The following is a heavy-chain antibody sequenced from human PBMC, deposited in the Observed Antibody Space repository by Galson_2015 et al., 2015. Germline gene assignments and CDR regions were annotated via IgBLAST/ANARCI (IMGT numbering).Heavy chain of an antibody. V-gene: IGHV3-33*01. CDR1: GFTFSSYA. CDR3: ARDDPKWFGY. Sequence: SLRLSCAASGFTFSSYAMHWVRQAPGKGLEWVAVIWYDGTNDYYADSVKGRFTISRDNSKNTLYLQMNSLRVEDTAVYYCARDDPKWFGYWGQGTLVTVSS. CDR2: IWYDGTND. J-gene: IGHJ5*01.